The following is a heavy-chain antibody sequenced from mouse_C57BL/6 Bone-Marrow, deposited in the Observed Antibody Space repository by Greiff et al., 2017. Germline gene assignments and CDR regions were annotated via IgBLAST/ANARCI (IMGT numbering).Heavy chain of an antibody. D-gene: IGHD3-1*01. CDR3: AIGAMDY. CDR1: GFTFSSYT. V-gene: IGHV5-9*01. J-gene: IGHJ4*01. Sequence: EVQLVESGGGLVKPGGSLKLSCAASGFTFSSYTMSWVRQTPEKRLEWVATISGGGGNIYYRDSVKGRFTISGENAKNTLYLEMGSLGAEDTALYYCAIGAMDYWGQGTSVTVSS. CDR2: ISGGGGNI.